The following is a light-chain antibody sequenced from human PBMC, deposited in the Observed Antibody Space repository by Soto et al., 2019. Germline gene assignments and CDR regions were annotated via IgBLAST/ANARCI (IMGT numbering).Light chain of an antibody. Sequence: QSALTQPPSVSGAPGQRVTISCTGSSSNIGAGYDVHWYQQLPGTAPKLLIYGNSNRPSGVPDRFSGSKSGTSASLAITGLQAEDEADYYCQSYERSLSGCGVFETGTKLT. CDR3: QSYERSLSGCGV. V-gene: IGLV1-40*01. CDR1: SSNIGAGYD. J-gene: IGLJ1*01. CDR2: GNS.